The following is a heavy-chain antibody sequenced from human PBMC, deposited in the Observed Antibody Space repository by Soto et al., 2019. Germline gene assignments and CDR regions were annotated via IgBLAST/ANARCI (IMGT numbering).Heavy chain of an antibody. J-gene: IGHJ5*02. CDR1: GGSVSSSAYY. CDR2: IYYNGSS. V-gene: IGHV4-61*08. CDR3: ARWRDHSRDQTWFNP. Sequence: VQLQESGPGLVKPSETLSLTCTVSGGSVSSSAYYWSWIRQPPGKGLEWIGFIYYNGSSYYSPSLKSLVTVSVDTSKKQFSLKLNSVSAAATAVYYCARWRDHSRDQTWFNPWGQGILVIVSS. D-gene: IGHD2-15*01.